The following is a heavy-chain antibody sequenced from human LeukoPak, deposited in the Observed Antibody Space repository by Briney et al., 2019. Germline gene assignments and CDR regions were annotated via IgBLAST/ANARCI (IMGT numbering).Heavy chain of an antibody. D-gene: IGHD4-23*01. CDR2: INHSGST. V-gene: IGHV4-34*01. Sequence: SETLSLTCAVSGGSISSGHSSWNWIRQPPGKGLEWIGEINHSGSTNYNPSLKSRVTISLDTSRNQFSLKLTSVTAADRAVYYCARGRRRWSWFDPWGQGTLVTVSS. CDR1: GGSISSGHSS. CDR3: ARGRRRWSWFDP. J-gene: IGHJ5*02.